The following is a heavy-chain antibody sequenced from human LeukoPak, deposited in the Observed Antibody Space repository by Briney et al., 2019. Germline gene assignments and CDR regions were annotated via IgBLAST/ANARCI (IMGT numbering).Heavy chain of an antibody. D-gene: IGHD6-19*01. CDR2: ISAYNENT. V-gene: IGHV1-18*01. J-gene: IGHJ5*02. CDR1: GCTFTNYG. CDR3: ARDHGKQWPRYNWFDP. Sequence: ASVKVSCKASGCTFTNYGISWVRQAPGQGLDWMGWISAYNENTNYAQKFQGRVTMTTDTSTSTAYMELRSLRSDDTAVYYCARDHGKQWPRYNWFDPWGQATLLTVSS.